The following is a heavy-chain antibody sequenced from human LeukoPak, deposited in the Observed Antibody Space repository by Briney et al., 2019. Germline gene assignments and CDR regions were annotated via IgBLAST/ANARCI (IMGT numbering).Heavy chain of an antibody. CDR3: ARAQRTGFGESSDY. J-gene: IGHJ4*02. D-gene: IGHD3-10*01. CDR1: GDTFTSYY. Sequence: ASVKVSCKASGDTFTSYYMHWVRQAPGQGLEWMGIINPSGGSTSYAQKVQDRVTMTTDTSTSTAYMELRSLRSDDTAVYYCARAQRTGFGESSDYRGLGTLVIVSS. CDR2: INPSGGST. V-gene: IGHV1-46*01.